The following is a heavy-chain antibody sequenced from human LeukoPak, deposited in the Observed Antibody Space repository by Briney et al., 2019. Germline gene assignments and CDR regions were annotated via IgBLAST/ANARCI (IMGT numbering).Heavy chain of an antibody. CDR1: GYTFTGYY. D-gene: IGHD3-22*01. V-gene: IGHV1-2*02. Sequence: ASVKVSCKASGYTFTGYYMHWVRQAPGQGLEWMGWINPNSGGTNYAQKFQGGVTMTRDTSISTAYMELSRLRSDDTAVYSCARGSITMIVVVTLADFDYWGQGTLVTVSS. CDR2: INPNSGGT. J-gene: IGHJ4*02. CDR3: ARGSITMIVVVTLADFDY.